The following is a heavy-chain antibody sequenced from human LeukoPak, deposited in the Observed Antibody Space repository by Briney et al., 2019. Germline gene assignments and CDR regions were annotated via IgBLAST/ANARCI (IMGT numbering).Heavy chain of an antibody. V-gene: IGHV3-23*01. J-gene: IGHJ4*02. Sequence: GGSLRLSCVASGFTFSNYAMSWVRQAPGKGLEWLSGISGTGGSTYSADSVKGRFTFSRDNSKNTLYLEMSSLRAEDTAVYYCAGGISGTPSFDYWGQGTLVTVSS. CDR1: GFTFSNYA. CDR2: ISGTGGST. CDR3: AGGISGTPSFDY. D-gene: IGHD1-20*01.